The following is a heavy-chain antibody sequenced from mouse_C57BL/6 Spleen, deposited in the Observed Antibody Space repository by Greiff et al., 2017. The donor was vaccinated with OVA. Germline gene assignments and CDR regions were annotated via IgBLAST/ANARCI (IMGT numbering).Heavy chain of an antibody. CDR2: IYPGSGST. J-gene: IGHJ4*01. Sequence: QVQLQQSGAELVKPGASVKMSCKASGYTFTSYWITWVKQRPGQGLEWIGDIYPGSGSTNYNEKFKSKATLTVDTSSSTAYMQLSSLTSEDSAVDYCARNWDDYYAMDYWGQGTSVTVSS. D-gene: IGHD4-1*01. V-gene: IGHV1-55*01. CDR1: GYTFTSYW. CDR3: ARNWDDYYAMDY.